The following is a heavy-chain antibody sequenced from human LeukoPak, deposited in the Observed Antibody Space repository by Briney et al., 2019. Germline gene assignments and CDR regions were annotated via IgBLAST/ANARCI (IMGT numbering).Heavy chain of an antibody. Sequence: PGGSLRLSCAASGFTFSSYWMSWVRQAPGKGLEWVANIKQDGSDKYYADSVKGRFTISRDNAKNSLYLHRNSMRAEATAAYYCARAPMANYRGGGVDFDTWGQGTLAIVTA. CDR1: GFTFSSYW. J-gene: IGHJ5*02. V-gene: IGHV3-7*01. D-gene: IGHD4-11*01. CDR3: ARAPMANYRGGGVDFDT. CDR2: IKQDGSDK.